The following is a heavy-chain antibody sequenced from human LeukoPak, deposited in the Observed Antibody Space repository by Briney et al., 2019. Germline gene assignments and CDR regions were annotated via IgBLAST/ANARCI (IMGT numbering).Heavy chain of an antibody. CDR3: ARPHSSSSTNNDGFDI. CDR1: GYNFTSYW. J-gene: IGHJ3*02. D-gene: IGHD6-13*01. V-gene: IGHV5-51*01. CDR2: IYPADSDT. Sequence: GESLKIAYKGSGYNFTSYWIGWVRQMPGKGLEWMGIIYPADSDTRYSPSFQGQVTISADKSISTAHLQWSSLKASDTAMYYCARPHSSSSTNNDGFDIWGQGTMVIVSS.